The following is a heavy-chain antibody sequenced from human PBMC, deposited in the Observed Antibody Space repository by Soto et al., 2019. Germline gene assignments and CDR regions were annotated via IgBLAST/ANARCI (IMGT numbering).Heavy chain of an antibody. V-gene: IGHV1-2*02. CDR1: GYTFTGYY. D-gene: IGHD5-18*01. CDR2: INPNSGGT. J-gene: IGHJ5*02. CDR3: ARDQDTAMVSDP. Sequence: ASVKVSCKVSGYTFTGYYMHWVRQAPGQGLEWMGWINPNSGGTNYAQKFQGRVTMTRDTSISTAYMELSRLRSDDTAVYYCARDQDTAMVSDPWGQGTLVTVSS.